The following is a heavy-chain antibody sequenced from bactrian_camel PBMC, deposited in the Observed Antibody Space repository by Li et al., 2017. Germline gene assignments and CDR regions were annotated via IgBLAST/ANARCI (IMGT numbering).Heavy chain of an antibody. Sequence: VQLVESGGGSVQAGGSLRLSCEASGSTSEIYCMGWFRDVPGKGREGLATIYAGDGDSWYADSVKGRFTISQDAAMKSVFLEMNSLKPEDTAMYYCVADTGSNLGSWKDVLDYRYRGQGTQVTVS. D-gene: IGHD5*01. CDR1: GSTSEIYC. CDR2: IYAGDGDS. CDR3: VADTGSNLGSWKDVLDYRY. J-gene: IGHJ4*01. V-gene: IGHV3S40*01.